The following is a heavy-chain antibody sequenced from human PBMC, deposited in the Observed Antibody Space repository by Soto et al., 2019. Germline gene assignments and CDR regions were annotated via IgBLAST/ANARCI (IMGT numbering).Heavy chain of an antibody. CDR2: ISSSGSTI. Sequence: QVQLVESGGGFVKPGGSLRLSCAASGFTFSDYYMSWIRQAPGQGLEWVSYISSSGSTIYYADSVKGRFTISRDNAKNSLYLQMNSLSAENTAVYYCARDSNPAWCGGDCYVHAYWGQGTLVTVSS. CDR1: GFTFSDYY. J-gene: IGHJ4*02. D-gene: IGHD2-21*02. CDR3: ARDSNPAWCGGDCYVHAY. V-gene: IGHV3-11*01.